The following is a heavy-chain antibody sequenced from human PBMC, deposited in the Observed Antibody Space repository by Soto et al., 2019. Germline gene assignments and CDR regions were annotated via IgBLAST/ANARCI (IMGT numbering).Heavy chain of an antibody. CDR1: GFSLTTSGVG. CDR3: AHRILRTVFGLVTTTAIYFDF. J-gene: IGHJ4*02. Sequence: QITLNESGPMVVKPAETLTLTYTFSGFSLTTSGVGVGWIRQSPGKAPEWLALIYWDDDKRYSASLKSRLTITKDTSKNQVVLTMASVDPADTATYYCAHRILRTVFGLVTTTAIYFDFWGQGTPVVVSS. D-gene: IGHD3-3*01. V-gene: IGHV2-5*02. CDR2: IYWDDDK.